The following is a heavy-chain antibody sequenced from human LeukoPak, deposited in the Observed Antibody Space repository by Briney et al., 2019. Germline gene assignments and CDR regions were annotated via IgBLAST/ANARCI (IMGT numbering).Heavy chain of an antibody. CDR2: IYYSGST. D-gene: IGHD3-3*01. Sequence: SETLSLTCTVSGGSISSSSYYWGWIRQPPGKGLEWIGSIYYSGSTYYNPSLKSRVTISVDTSKNQFSLKLSSVTAADTAVYYCARHVRPGTYYDFWSGYYDEYFQHWGQGTLVTVSS. CDR1: GGSISSSSYY. CDR3: ARHVRPGTYYDFWSGYYDEYFQH. V-gene: IGHV4-39*01. J-gene: IGHJ1*01.